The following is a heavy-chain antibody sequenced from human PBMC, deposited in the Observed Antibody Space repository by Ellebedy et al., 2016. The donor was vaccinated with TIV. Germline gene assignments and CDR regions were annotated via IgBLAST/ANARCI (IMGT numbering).Heavy chain of an antibody. D-gene: IGHD3-10*01. V-gene: IGHV4-4*02. CDR1: GGSISSSNW. CDR3: ARDPYYGSGRFDY. J-gene: IGHJ4*02. Sequence: GSLRLXXAVSGGSISSSNWWSWVRQPPGKGLEWIGEIYHSGSTNYNPSLKSRVTISVDKSKNQFSLKLSSVTAADTAVYYCARDPYYGSGRFDYWGQGTLVTVSS. CDR2: IYHSGST.